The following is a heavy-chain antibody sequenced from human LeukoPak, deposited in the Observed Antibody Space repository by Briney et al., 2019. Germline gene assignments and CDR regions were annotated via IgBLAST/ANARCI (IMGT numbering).Heavy chain of an antibody. J-gene: IGHJ4*02. CDR3: ARERGDDPREFDY. CDR2: IYHSGST. D-gene: IGHD3-10*01. Sequence: PSETLSLTCAVSGVSISSSNWWSWVRQPPGKGLEWIGEIYHSGSTNYNPSLKSRVTISVDKSKNQFSLKLSSVTAADTAVYYCARERGDDPREFDYWGQGTLVTVSS. CDR1: GVSISSSNW. V-gene: IGHV4-4*02.